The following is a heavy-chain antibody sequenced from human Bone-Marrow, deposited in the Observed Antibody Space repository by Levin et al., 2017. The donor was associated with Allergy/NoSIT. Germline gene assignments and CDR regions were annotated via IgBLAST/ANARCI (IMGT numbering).Heavy chain of an antibody. V-gene: IGHV1-8*01. Sequence: GESLKISCKASESPFTSYDINWVRRATGQGLVGMGVKDHNSGNIGYAQTFKGRVTTTRNTSISTAYMELSSLRSEDTAVYYCARRAGYCSSTSCYTGGYGMDVWGQGTTVTVSS. D-gene: IGHD2-2*02. CDR1: ESPFTSYD. J-gene: IGHJ6*02. CDR3: ARRAGYCSSTSCYTGGYGMDV. CDR2: KDHNSGNI.